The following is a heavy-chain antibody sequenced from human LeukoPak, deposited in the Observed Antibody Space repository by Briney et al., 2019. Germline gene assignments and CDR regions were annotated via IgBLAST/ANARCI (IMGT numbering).Heavy chain of an antibody. CDR2: INPNSGGT. J-gene: IGHJ4*02. CDR1: GYTFSGYY. V-gene: IGHV1-2*02. Sequence: ASVKVSCKASGYTFSGYYIHWVRQAPGQGLEWMGWINPNSGGTNYAQKFQGRVTMTRDTSISTAYMELSRLRSDDTAVCYCATSSGWKSNIDYWGQGTLVTVSS. D-gene: IGHD6-19*01. CDR3: ATSSGWKSNIDY.